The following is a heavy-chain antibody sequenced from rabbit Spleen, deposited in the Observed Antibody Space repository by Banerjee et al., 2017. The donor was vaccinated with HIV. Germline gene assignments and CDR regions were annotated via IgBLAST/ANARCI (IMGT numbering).Heavy chain of an antibody. D-gene: IGHD7-1*01. CDR1: GFDFSSSDY. CDR3: ARDTGTSFSSYGMDL. CDR2: IAGSSSGFT. J-gene: IGHJ6*01. Sequence: QEQLVESGGGLVQPGGSLKLSCKASGFDFSSSDYMCWVRQAPGKGLEWIACIAGSSSGFTYSATWAKGRFTISKTSSTTVTLQMTSLTVADTATYFCARDTGTSFSSYGMDLWGQGTLVTVS. V-gene: IGHV1S45*01.